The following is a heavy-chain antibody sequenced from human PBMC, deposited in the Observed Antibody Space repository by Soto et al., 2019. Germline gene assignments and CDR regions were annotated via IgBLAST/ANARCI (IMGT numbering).Heavy chain of an antibody. CDR3: ARDGDGYNY. J-gene: IGHJ4*02. D-gene: IGHD5-12*01. CDR2: IYYSGST. V-gene: IGHV4-61*01. CDR1: GGSVSSGSYY. Sequence: QVQLQESGPGLVKPSETLSLTCTVSGGSVSSGSYYWSWIGQPPGKGLEWIGYIYYSGSTNYNPSLKSRVTISADTSKNQFSLKLSSVTAADTAVYYSARDGDGYNYWGQGTLVTVSS.